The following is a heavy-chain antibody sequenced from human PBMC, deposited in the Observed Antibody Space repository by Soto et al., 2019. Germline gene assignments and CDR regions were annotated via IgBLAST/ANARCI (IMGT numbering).Heavy chain of an antibody. Sequence: QVQLQESGPGLVKPSGTLSLTCAVSRGFIDTTTWWSWVRQPPGKGLEWIGEIFHSGNTYYNPSLASRVTISVDTSKNQFSLNLRSVTAADTAVYYCARRTWGMDVWGQGTTVTVSS. CDR1: RGFIDTTTW. CDR2: IFHSGNT. CDR3: ARRTWGMDV. V-gene: IGHV4-4*02. D-gene: IGHD2-8*01. J-gene: IGHJ6*02.